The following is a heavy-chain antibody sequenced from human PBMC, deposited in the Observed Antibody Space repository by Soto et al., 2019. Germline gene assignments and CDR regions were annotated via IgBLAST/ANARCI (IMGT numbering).Heavy chain of an antibody. CDR3: ARDRGGENYYYGMDV. D-gene: IGHD3-16*01. CDR1: GGSIINSGYY. CDR2: IYYSGET. Sequence: QVQLQQSRPGLVKASQTLSLTCTVSGGSIINSGYYWNWIRQHPGKGLEWVGYIYYSGETSYNPSLKSRLTISVDTSKNRFSLNLSSVTAADTAVYYCARDRGGENYYYGMDVWGQGTTVTVSS. V-gene: IGHV4-31*03. J-gene: IGHJ6*02.